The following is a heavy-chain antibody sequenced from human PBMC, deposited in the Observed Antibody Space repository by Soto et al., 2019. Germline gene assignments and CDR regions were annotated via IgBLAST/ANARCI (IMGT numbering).Heavy chain of an antibody. J-gene: IGHJ6*02. CDR1: GYTFTGYY. D-gene: IGHD2-15*01. Sequence: QVQLVQSGAEVKKPGASVKVSCKASGYTFTGYYMHWVRQAPGQGLEWMGWINPNSGGTNYAQKFQGWVTMTRDTSISTAYMELSRLRSDDTAVYYCAREYAGYCSGGSCYPNPEYYYYGMDVWGQGTTVTVSS. CDR3: AREYAGYCSGGSCYPNPEYYYYGMDV. V-gene: IGHV1-2*04. CDR2: INPNSGGT.